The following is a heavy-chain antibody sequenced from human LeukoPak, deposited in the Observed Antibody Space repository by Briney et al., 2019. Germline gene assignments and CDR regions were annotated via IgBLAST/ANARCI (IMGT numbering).Heavy chain of an antibody. CDR2: IYPGDSDT. Sequence: GESLKISCKGSGYSFTSYWIGWVRQMPGKGLGWMGIIYPGDSDTRYSPSFQGQVTISADKSISTAYLQWSSLKASDTATYYCARLTTVNDYYYYGMDVWGQGTTVTVSS. J-gene: IGHJ6*02. CDR1: GYSFTSYW. D-gene: IGHD4-11*01. V-gene: IGHV5-51*01. CDR3: ARLTTVNDYYYYGMDV.